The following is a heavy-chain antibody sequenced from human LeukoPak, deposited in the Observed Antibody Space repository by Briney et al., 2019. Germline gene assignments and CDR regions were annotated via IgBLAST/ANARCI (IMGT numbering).Heavy chain of an antibody. V-gene: IGHV4-59*08. D-gene: IGHD5-12*01. J-gene: IGHJ5*02. CDR1: GGSISSSY. CDR2: IYYSGST. CDR3: ARHSNSGYADWFDP. Sequence: PSETPSLTCTVSGGSISSSYWSWIRQPPGKGLEWIGYIYYSGSTNYNPSLKSRVTMSVDTSKNQFSLKLSSVTAADTAVYYCARHSNSGYADWFDPWGQGTLVTVSS.